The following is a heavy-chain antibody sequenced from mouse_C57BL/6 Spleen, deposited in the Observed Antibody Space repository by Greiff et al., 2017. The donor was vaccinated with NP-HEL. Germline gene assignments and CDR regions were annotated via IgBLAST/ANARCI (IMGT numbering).Heavy chain of an antibody. CDR3: ARITTVEMDY. D-gene: IGHD1-1*01. CDR1: GYTFTDYY. CDR2: INPNNGGT. J-gene: IGHJ4*01. V-gene: IGHV1-26*01. Sequence: VQLQQSGPELVKPGASVTISCKASGYTFTDYYMNWVKQSHGKSLEWIGDINPNNGGTSYNQKFKGKATLTVDKSSSTAYMELRSLTSEDSAVYYCARITTVEMDYWGQGTSVTVSS.